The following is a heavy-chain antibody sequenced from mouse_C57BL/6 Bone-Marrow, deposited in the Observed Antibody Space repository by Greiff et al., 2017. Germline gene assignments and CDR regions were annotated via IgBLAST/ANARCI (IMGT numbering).Heavy chain of an antibody. CDR1: GNTFTSYG. Sequence: VQLQQSGAELARPGASVKLSCKASGNTFTSYGISWVKQRTGQGLEWIGEIYPRSGNTYYNEQFKGKATLTADKSSSTAYMELRSLTSEGSAVYFCAALLRTRYFDVWGTGTTVTVSS. V-gene: IGHV1-81*01. CDR3: AALLRTRYFDV. D-gene: IGHD1-2*01. J-gene: IGHJ1*03. CDR2: IYPRSGNT.